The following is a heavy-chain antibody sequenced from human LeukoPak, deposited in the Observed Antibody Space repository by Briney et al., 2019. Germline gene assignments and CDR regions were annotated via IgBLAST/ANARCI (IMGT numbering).Heavy chain of an antibody. Sequence: SETLSLTCAVSGGSINSTNWWSWVRQPPGKGLEWIGEIYHSGSTNYNPSLKSRVTISVDKSKNQFSLNLTSVTAADTAVYYCARAGSWYRLYAFDIWGQGTMVTVSS. J-gene: IGHJ3*02. V-gene: IGHV4-4*02. CDR1: GGSINSTNW. CDR3: ARAGSWYRLYAFDI. D-gene: IGHD6-13*01. CDR2: IYHSGST.